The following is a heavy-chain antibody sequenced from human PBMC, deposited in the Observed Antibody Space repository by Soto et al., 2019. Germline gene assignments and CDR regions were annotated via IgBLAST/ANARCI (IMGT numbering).Heavy chain of an antibody. D-gene: IGHD1-26*01. CDR1: GSTFNNFA. Sequence: QVVLLQSGAEVKEPGSSVRVSCQVSGSTFNNFAFSWVRQAPGHGPEWMGGIVVDSNTTEYSQRFQDRATITEYTSTDNLYMELRSLTLEDTAVYYCARAIKRWEVNYYFDFWGQGTLVTVSS. J-gene: IGHJ4*02. CDR3: ARAIKRWEVNYYFDF. CDR2: IVVDSNTT. V-gene: IGHV1-69*06.